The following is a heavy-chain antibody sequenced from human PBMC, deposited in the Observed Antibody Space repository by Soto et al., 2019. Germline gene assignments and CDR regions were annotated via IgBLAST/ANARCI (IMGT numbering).Heavy chain of an antibody. CDR2: IYYSGST. D-gene: IGHD3-3*01. Sequence: PSETLSLTCTVSGGSISSGDYYWSWIRQPPGKGLEWIGYIYYSGSTYYNPSLKSRVTISVDTSKNQFSLKLSSVTAADTAVYYCARRPSDFWSGDYYYGMDVWGQGTTVTVSS. J-gene: IGHJ6*02. CDR3: ARRPSDFWSGDYYYGMDV. CDR1: GGSISSGDYY. V-gene: IGHV4-30-4*01.